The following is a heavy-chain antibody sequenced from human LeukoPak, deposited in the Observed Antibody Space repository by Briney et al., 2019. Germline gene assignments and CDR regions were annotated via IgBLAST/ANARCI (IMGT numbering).Heavy chain of an antibody. CDR3: AKDRGSGWYGFDY. CDR1: EFTLNSNA. Sequence: GGSLTLSCAASEFTLNSNAMSWVRQAAGKGLEWVSTITSSGSGTYYAHSVKGRFTVSRDNSKNTLYLQMNSLRAEDTAVYYCAKDRGSGWYGFDYWGQGTLVTVSS. J-gene: IGHJ4*02. D-gene: IGHD6-19*01. CDR2: ITSSGSGT. V-gene: IGHV3-23*01.